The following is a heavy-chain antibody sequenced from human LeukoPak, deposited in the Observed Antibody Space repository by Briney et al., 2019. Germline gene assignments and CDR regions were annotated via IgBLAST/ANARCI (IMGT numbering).Heavy chain of an antibody. J-gene: IGHJ4*02. CDR1: GDSVSSNSAA. Sequence: SQTLSLTCAISGDSVSSNSAAWNWIRQSPSRGLEWLGRTYYRSRWYSDYAVSVKSRVTINSDTSKNQFSLQLNSVTPEDTAVYYRARDNSSSWYVDYWGQGTLVTVSS. CDR3: ARDNSSSWYVDY. CDR2: TYYRSRWYS. V-gene: IGHV6-1*01. D-gene: IGHD6-13*01.